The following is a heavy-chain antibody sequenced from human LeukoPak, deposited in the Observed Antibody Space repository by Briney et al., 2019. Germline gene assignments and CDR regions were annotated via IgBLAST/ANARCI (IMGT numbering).Heavy chain of an antibody. CDR3: ARLTIMITFGGVIAPRGVDY. D-gene: IGHD3-16*02. CDR1: GGSISSSSYY. Sequence: SETLSLTCTVSGGSISSSSYYWGWIRQPSGKGLEWIGSIYYSGSTYYNPSLKSRVTISVDTSKNQFSLKLSSVTAADTAVYYCARLTIMITFGGVIAPRGVDYWGQGTLVTVSS. J-gene: IGHJ4*02. CDR2: IYYSGST. V-gene: IGHV4-39*01.